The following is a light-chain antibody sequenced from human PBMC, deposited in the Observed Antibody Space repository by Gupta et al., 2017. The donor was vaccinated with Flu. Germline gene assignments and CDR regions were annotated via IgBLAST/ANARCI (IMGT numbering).Light chain of an antibody. CDR2: ATS. Sequence: DIQLTQSPYFLSASVGDRVIITCRASQGIDSHLVWYQKKPGKAPKLLIYATSTLQSGVPSRFSGSGSGTEFTLTISSLQPEDFATYYCQQVNSYPLTFGRGTKVEIK. V-gene: IGKV1-9*01. CDR1: QGIDSH. CDR3: QQVNSYPLT. J-gene: IGKJ4*01.